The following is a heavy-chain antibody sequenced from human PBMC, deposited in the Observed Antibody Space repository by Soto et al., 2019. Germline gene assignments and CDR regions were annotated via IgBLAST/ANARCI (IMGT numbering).Heavy chain of an antibody. J-gene: IGHJ4*02. D-gene: IGHD4-17*01. Sequence: SETLSLTCTVSGGSISSGGYYWSWIRQHPGEGLEWIGYIYHSGSTYYNPSLKSRVTISVDRSKNQFSLKLSSVTAADTAVYYCARASTTVTTLDYWGQGTLVTVS. CDR1: GGSISSGGYY. CDR3: ARASTTVTTLDY. CDR2: IYHSGST. V-gene: IGHV4-30-2*01.